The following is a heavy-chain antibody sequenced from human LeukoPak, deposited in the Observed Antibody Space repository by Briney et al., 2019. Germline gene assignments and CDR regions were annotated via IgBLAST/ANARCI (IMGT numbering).Heavy chain of an antibody. J-gene: IGHJ6*04. CDR3: TIAVVPAVAGDV. D-gene: IGHD2-2*01. V-gene: IGHV3-21*01. CDR2: ISSSSSYI. Sequence: GGSLRLSCAASGFTFSSYRMNWVHQAPGKGLEWVSSISSSSSYIYYADSVKGRFTISRDNAKNSLYLQMNSLRAEDTAVYYCTIAVVPAVAGDVWGKGTTVTVSS. CDR1: GFTFSSYR.